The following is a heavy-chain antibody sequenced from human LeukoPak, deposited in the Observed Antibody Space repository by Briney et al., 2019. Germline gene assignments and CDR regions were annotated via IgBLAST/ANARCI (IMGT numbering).Heavy chain of an antibody. CDR3: ARDLSALVSMATISKVPLYNWFDP. J-gene: IGHJ5*02. CDR1: GYTFTSYG. Sequence: GASVKVSCKATGYTFTSYGISWVRQAPGQGLEWMGWISAYNGNTNYAQKLQGRVTMTTDTSTSTAYMELRSLRSDDTAVYYCARDLSALVSMATISKVPLYNWFDPWGQGTLVTVSS. D-gene: IGHD5-24*01. V-gene: IGHV1-18*01. CDR2: ISAYNGNT.